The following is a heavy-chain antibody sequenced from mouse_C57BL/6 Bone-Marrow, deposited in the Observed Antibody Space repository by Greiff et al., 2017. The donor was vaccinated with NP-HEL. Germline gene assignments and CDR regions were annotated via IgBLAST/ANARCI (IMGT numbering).Heavy chain of an antibody. J-gene: IGHJ3*01. CDR1: GFTFSSYG. Sequence: EVNVVESGGDLVKPGGSLKLSCAASGFTFSSYGMSWVRQTPDKRLEWVATISSGGSYTYYPDSVKGRFTISRDNAKNTLYLQMSSLKSEDTAMYYCARHDYSKEAYWGQGTLVTVSA. CDR2: ISSGGSYT. V-gene: IGHV5-6*01. D-gene: IGHD2-5*01. CDR3: ARHDYSKEAY.